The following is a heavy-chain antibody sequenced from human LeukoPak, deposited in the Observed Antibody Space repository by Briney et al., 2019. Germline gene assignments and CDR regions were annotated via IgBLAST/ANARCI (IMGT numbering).Heavy chain of an antibody. CDR1: GGTFSSYA. J-gene: IGHJ4*02. CDR3: ARDARPGSGSYRSTEYYFDY. V-gene: IGHV1-69*05. Sequence: ASVKVSCKASGGTFSSYAISWVRQAPGQGLEWMGGIIPIFGTANYAQKFQGRVTITTDESTSTAYMELSSLRSEDTAVYYCARDARPGSGSYRSTEYYFDYWGQGTLVTVSS. D-gene: IGHD3-10*01. CDR2: IIPIFGTA.